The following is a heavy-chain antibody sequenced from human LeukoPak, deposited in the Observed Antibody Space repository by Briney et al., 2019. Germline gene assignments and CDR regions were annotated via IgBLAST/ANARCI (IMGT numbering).Heavy chain of an antibody. CDR1: GDSISRYF. Sequence: SETLSLTCTVSGDSISRYFWSWIRQSPGKGLEWIGYIYYRGSTKYNPSLKSRVTISIDTSQHLFSLRLSSVTAADTAVYYCARTFDYSAYYYMDVWGKGTTVTVSS. V-gene: IGHV4-59*01. J-gene: IGHJ6*03. D-gene: IGHD4-11*01. CDR3: ARTFDYSAYYYMDV. CDR2: IYYRGST.